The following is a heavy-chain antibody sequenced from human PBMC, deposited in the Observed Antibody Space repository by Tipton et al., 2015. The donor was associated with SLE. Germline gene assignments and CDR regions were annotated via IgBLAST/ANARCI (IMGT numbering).Heavy chain of an antibody. V-gene: IGHV3-30*02. D-gene: IGHD6-13*01. CDR2: IRYDGSNK. CDR1: GFTFSSYG. Sequence: GSLRLSCAASGFTFSSYGMHWVRQAPGKGLEWVAFIRYDGSNKYYADSVKGRFTISRDNSKNTLYLQMNSLRAEDTAVYYCAKDKGYSSSWPQIFDYWGQGTLVTVSS. J-gene: IGHJ4*02. CDR3: AKDKGYSSSWPQIFDY.